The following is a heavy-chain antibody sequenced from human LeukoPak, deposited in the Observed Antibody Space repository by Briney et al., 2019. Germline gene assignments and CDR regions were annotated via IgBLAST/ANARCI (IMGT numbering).Heavy chain of an antibody. CDR2: ISAYSGYT. J-gene: IGHJ4*02. Sequence: ASVKVSCKASGYTFTSYGIRWVRQAPGQGLEWMGWISAYSGYTTYAQKLQGRVTMTTDTSTSTAYMELRTLTSDNTAVYYCARGSYFDYWGQGTLVTVSS. CDR3: ARGSYFDY. CDR1: GYTFTSYG. V-gene: IGHV1-18*01.